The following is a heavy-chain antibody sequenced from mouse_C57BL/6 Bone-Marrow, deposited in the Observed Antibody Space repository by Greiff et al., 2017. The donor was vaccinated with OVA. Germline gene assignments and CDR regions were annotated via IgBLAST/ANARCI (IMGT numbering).Heavy chain of an antibody. CDR1: GYTFTSYW. CDR3: ARPFNYYGNAMDY. Sequence: QVQLQQSGAELVKPGASVKMSCKASGYTFTSYWITWVKQRPGQGLEWIGDIYPGSGSTNYNEKFKSKATLTVDTSSSTAYMQLSSLTSEDSAVYYCARPFNYYGNAMDYWGQGTSVTVSS. D-gene: IGHD1-1*01. J-gene: IGHJ4*01. V-gene: IGHV1-55*01. CDR2: IYPGSGST.